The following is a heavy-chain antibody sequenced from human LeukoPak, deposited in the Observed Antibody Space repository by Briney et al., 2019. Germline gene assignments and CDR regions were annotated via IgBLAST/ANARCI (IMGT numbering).Heavy chain of an antibody. Sequence: SETLSLTCTVSGGSISSYYWSWIRQPPGKGLEWIGYIYYSGSTYYNPSLKSRVTISVDTSKNQFSLKLSSVTAADTAVYYCARGLVYCSSTSCPFDYWGQGTLVTVSS. CDR2: IYYSGST. J-gene: IGHJ4*02. CDR1: GGSISSYY. D-gene: IGHD2-2*01. V-gene: IGHV4-59*12. CDR3: ARGLVYCSSTSCPFDY.